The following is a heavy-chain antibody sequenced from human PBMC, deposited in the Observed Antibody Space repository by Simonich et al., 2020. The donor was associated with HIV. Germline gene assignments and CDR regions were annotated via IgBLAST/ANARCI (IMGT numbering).Heavy chain of an antibody. J-gene: IGHJ4*02. V-gene: IGHV4-34*01. CDR2: INHSGST. Sequence: QVQLQQWGAGLLKPSETLSLTCAVYGGSLSGYFWSWIRQPPGKGLEWIGEINHSGSTNYNPALKRRVTTSVDTSKNKFSLKLSSVTAADTAVYYCARLKVVGTTNVLYYFDYWGQGTLVTVSS. CDR3: ARLKVVGTTNVLYYFDY. D-gene: IGHD1-26*01. CDR1: GGSLSGYF.